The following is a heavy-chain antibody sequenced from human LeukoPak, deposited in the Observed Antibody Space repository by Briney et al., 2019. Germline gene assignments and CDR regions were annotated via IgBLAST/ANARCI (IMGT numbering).Heavy chain of an antibody. CDR3: ARGPSITMVRGGQWYYYMDV. V-gene: IGHV1-46*01. J-gene: IGHJ6*03. CDR2: INPSGGST. Sequence: ASVKVSCKASGYTFTSYYIHWVRQAPGQGLEWMGLINPSGGSTNYAQKFQGRVTMTRDTSTSTVYMELSSLRSEDTPVYYCARGPSITMVRGGQWYYYMDVWGKGTTVTISS. CDR1: GYTFTSYY. D-gene: IGHD3-10*01.